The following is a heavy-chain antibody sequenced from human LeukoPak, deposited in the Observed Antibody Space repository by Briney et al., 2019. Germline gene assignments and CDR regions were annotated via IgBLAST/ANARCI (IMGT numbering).Heavy chain of an antibody. CDR2: IKQDGSEK. CDR1: GFTFSTYC. CDR3: ARYSSSSTYFDY. V-gene: IGHV3-7*05. D-gene: IGHD6-6*01. Sequence: GGSLRLSCAASGFTFSTYCMSWVRQAPGKGPEWVANIKQDGSEKYYADSVRGRFTLSRDNAKNSLYMQMNSLRAEDTAVYYCARYSSSSTYFDYWGQGTLVTVSS. J-gene: IGHJ4*02.